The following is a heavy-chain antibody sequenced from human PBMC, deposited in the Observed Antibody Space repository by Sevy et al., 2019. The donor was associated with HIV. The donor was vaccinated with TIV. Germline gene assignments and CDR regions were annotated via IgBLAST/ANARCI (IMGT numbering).Heavy chain of an antibody. V-gene: IGHV3-30*18. CDR2: ISYDGSSK. CDR3: AKESGSYYDFWSGHDAFDI. Sequence: GGSLRLSCAASGFNFSSYGMHWVRQAPGKGLEWVAVISYDGSSKYYAEYVKGRFTISRDNSKNTLYLEISSLRAEDTAVYYCAKESGSYYDFWSGHDAFDIWGQGTMVTVSS. D-gene: IGHD3-3*01. CDR1: GFNFSSYG. J-gene: IGHJ3*02.